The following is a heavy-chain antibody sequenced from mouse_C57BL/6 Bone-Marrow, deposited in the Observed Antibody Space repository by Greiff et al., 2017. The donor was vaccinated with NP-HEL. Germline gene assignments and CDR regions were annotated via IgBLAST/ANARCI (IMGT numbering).Heavy chain of an antibody. V-gene: IGHV1-81*01. J-gene: IGHJ3*01. D-gene: IGHD2-4*01. Sequence: QVQLQQSGAELARLGASVKLSSKASGSHFQSLGISWLKQRTGQGLEWIGKFYPRSGNTYYNEKFKGKATLTADKSSSTAYMELRSLTSEDSAVYFCARGDYEPPCAYWGQGTLVTVSA. CDR1: GSHFQSLG. CDR2: FYPRSGNT. CDR3: ARGDYEPPCAY.